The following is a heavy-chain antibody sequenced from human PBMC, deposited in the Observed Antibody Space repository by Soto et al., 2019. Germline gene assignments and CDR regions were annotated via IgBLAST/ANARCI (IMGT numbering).Heavy chain of an antibody. D-gene: IGHD3-10*01. Sequence: GGSLRLSCAASGFTFSTYGMHWVRQAPGKGLEWVADVSYDGSNPYYADSAKGRFTISRDNSKNMLYLQMNSLRAEDTAVYYCAKGGGSGSYRLDVWGQGTTVTSP. V-gene: IGHV3-30*18. CDR1: GFTFSTYG. CDR3: AKGGGSGSYRLDV. J-gene: IGHJ6*02. CDR2: VSYDGSNP.